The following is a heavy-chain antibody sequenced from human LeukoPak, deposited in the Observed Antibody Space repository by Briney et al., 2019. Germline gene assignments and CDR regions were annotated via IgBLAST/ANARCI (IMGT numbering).Heavy chain of an antibody. V-gene: IGHV3-23*01. Sequence: GGSLRLSCAASGFTFSSYAMSWVRQAPGKGLEWVSAISGSGGSTYYADSVKGRFTISRDNAKNSLYLQMNSLRAEDTAVYYCARVVGATTQIDYWGQGTLVTVSS. CDR2: ISGSGGST. CDR1: GFTFSSYA. J-gene: IGHJ4*02. CDR3: ARVVGATTQIDY. D-gene: IGHD1-26*01.